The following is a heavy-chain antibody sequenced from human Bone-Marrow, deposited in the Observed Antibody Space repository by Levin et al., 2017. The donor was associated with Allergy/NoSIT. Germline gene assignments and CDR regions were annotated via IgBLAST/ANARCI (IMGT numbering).Heavy chain of an antibody. J-gene: IGHJ4*02. V-gene: IGHV3-23*01. CDR1: GFIFSNYA. CDR2: ISGGGATT. CDR3: AKAGRTPWSFDS. D-gene: IGHD1-14*01. Sequence: PGGSLRLSCAASGFIFSNYAMNWVRQAPGKGLEWVAGISGGGATTHYVDSVKGRFTISRDNSKSTLYLQMSSLRADDTAFYYCAKAGRTPWSFDSWGQGTLVTVSS.